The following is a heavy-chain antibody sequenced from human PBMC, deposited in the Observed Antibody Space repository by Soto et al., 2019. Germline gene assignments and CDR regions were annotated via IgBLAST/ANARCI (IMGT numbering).Heavy chain of an antibody. CDR3: AAGRPEIGGSGSYNFDY. CDR1: GFTFTSSA. D-gene: IGHD3-10*01. Sequence: ASVKVSCKASGFTFTSSAVQWVRQARGQRLEWIGWIVVGSGNTNYAQKFQERVTITRDMSTSTAYMELSSLRSGDTAVYYCAAGRPEIGGSGSYNFDYWGQGTLVTVSS. J-gene: IGHJ4*02. V-gene: IGHV1-58*01. CDR2: IVVGSGNT.